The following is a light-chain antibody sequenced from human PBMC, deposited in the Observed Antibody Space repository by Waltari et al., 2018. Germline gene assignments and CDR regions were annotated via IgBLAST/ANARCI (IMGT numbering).Light chain of an antibody. Sequence: QLVLTQSPSASASLGASVKLTCTLSSWHSSNVIAWLPERQGKGHRYLMKVNSDGSHSKGDEIPDRFSGSSSGAERYLTISSLQSEDEADYYCQTGGHGTWVFGGGTKLTVL. CDR3: QTGGHGTWV. CDR1: SWHSSNV. CDR2: VNSDGSH. J-gene: IGLJ3*02. V-gene: IGLV4-69*01.